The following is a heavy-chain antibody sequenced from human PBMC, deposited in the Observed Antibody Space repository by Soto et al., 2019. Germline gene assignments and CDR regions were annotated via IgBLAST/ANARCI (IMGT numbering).Heavy chain of an antibody. CDR2: IYGGGNGP. D-gene: IGHD2-2*03. V-gene: IGHV3-23*01. Sequence: EVQVLESGGGLVQPGGSLRLSCAATGFTFSAFAMCCVRQAPGKGLEWVSRIYGGGNGPHYADSVKGRVTISRDNSRNTLYLQMNSLRDEDTAVYYCAKMEGMDPWAYCFHYWGQGTRVTVSS. J-gene: IGHJ4*02. CDR3: AKMEGMDPWAYCFHY. CDR1: GFTFSAFA.